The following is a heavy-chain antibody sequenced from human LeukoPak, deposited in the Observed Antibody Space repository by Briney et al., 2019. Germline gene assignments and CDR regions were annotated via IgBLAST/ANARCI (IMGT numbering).Heavy chain of an antibody. CDR2: ISAYNDNT. Sequence: GASVKVSCKASGYTFTSYGISWVRQAPGQGLEWMGWISAYNDNTNYAQKFQGRVTMTRNTSISTAYMELSSLRSEDTAVYYCARDRYYGMDVWGQGTTVTVSS. CDR1: GYTFTSYG. CDR3: ARDRYYGMDV. V-gene: IGHV1-18*01. J-gene: IGHJ6*02.